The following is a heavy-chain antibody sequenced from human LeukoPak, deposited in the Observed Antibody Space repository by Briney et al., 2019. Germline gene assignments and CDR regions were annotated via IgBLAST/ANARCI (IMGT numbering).Heavy chain of an antibody. D-gene: IGHD3-22*01. CDR3: AKEIEGSGYYYDSSGYPN. CDR1: GFTFSRYW. V-gene: IGHV3-74*01. CDR2: INSDGSST. J-gene: IGHJ4*02. Sequence: LSGGSLRLSCAASGFTFSRYWMHWVRQAPRKGLVWVSWINSDGSSTNYADSVKGRFTISRDNSKNTLYLQMNSLRAEDTAVYYCAKEIEGSGYYYDSSGYPNWGQGTLVTVSS.